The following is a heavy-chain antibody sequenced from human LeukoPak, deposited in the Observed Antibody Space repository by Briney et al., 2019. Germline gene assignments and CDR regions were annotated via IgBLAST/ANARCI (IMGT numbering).Heavy chain of an antibody. V-gene: IGHV3-53*04. D-gene: IGHD3-3*01. CDR2: IYSGGST. CDR1: GFTVSSNY. CDR3: ASGPQMLTIFGVVIPYYFDY. J-gene: IGHJ4*02. Sequence: PGGSLRLSCAASGFTVSSNYMSWVRQAPGKGLEWVSVIYSGGSTYYADSVKGRLTISRHNSKNTLYLQMNSLRAEDTAVYYCASGPQMLTIFGVVIPYYFDYWGQGTLVTVSS.